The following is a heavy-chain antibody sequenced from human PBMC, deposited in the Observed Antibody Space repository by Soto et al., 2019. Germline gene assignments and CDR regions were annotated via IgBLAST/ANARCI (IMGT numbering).Heavy chain of an antibody. Sequence: KPSETLSLTCTVSGGSINSNNYYWAWIHHPPGKGLAWIASIYYDGSTYYNPSLKSRVTISIDTSKNQFSLRLRSVTAADTAIYYCAKVVVAATRHTDFDSWGQGTLVTVSS. J-gene: IGHJ4*02. CDR3: AKVVVAATRHTDFDS. CDR2: IYYDGST. D-gene: IGHD2-15*01. V-gene: IGHV4-39*01. CDR1: GGSINSNNYY.